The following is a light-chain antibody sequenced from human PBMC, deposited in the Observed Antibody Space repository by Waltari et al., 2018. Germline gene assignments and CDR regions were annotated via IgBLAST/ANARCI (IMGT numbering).Light chain of an antibody. Sequence: QSALTQPPSAPGSPGQSGTISCSGTNRDIGIYNYVSWFQQHPGRAPKLLIYEVNKRPSGVPDRFSGSKSDNRASLTVSGLQADDEAVYHCSSYAGSNTLVFGGGTRLTVL. V-gene: IGLV2-8*01. CDR2: EVN. CDR3: SSYAGSNTLV. CDR1: NRDIGIYNY. J-gene: IGLJ2*01.